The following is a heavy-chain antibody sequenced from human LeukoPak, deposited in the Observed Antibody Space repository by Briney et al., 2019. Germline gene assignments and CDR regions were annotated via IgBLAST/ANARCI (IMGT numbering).Heavy chain of an antibody. Sequence: HPGGSLRLSCAASGFTFSSYEMNWVRQAPGEGLEWGSYISSSGTTIYYADSVKGRFTISRDNAKNSLYLHMNSLRAEDTAVYYCATLVGATTYLDYWGQGTLVTVSS. CDR1: GFTFSSYE. D-gene: IGHD1-26*01. V-gene: IGHV3-48*03. J-gene: IGHJ4*02. CDR3: ATLVGATTYLDY. CDR2: ISSSGTTI.